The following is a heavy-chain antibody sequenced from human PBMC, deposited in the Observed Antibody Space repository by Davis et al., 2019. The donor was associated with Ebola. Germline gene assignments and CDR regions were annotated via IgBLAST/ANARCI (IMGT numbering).Heavy chain of an antibody. Sequence: SETLSLTCAVYGGSFSGYYWSCIRQPPGKGLEWIGSIYYSGSTYYNPSLKSRVTISVDTSKNQFSLKLSSVTAADTAVYYCARATMIVVVTPFDYWGQGTLVTVSS. J-gene: IGHJ4*02. V-gene: IGHV4-34*01. CDR3: ARATMIVVVTPFDY. CDR1: GGSFSGYY. CDR2: IYYSGST. D-gene: IGHD3-22*01.